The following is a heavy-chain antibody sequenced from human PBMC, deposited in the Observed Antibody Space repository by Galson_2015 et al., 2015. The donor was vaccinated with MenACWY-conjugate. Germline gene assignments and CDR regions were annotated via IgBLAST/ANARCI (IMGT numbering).Heavy chain of an antibody. V-gene: IGHV3-13*04. CDR1: GFTFSTYD. D-gene: IGHD3-9*01. CDR3: ARVSALSGYSMDV. Sequence: LRLSCAASGFTFSTYDFHWVRQAAGKGLEWVSGIGFGGGTQYLDSVKGRFTISRENAQNSLYLQMNSLSAGDTAMYYCARVSALSGYSMDVWGQGTTVTVSS. CDR2: IGFGGGT. J-gene: IGHJ6*02.